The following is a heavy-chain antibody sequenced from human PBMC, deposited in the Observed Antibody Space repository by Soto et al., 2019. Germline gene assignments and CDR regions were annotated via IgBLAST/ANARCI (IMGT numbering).Heavy chain of an antibody. Sequence: QVQLVESGGGVVQPGRSLRLSCAASGFTFSSYGMHWVRQAPGKGLEWVAVISYDGSNKYYADSVKGRFTISRDNSKNTLYLQMNSLRAEDTAVYYCAKDAAGYYGPPPYYYYGMDVWGQGTTVTVSS. V-gene: IGHV3-30*18. J-gene: IGHJ6*02. D-gene: IGHD3-10*01. CDR3: AKDAAGYYGPPPYYYYGMDV. CDR2: ISYDGSNK. CDR1: GFTFSSYG.